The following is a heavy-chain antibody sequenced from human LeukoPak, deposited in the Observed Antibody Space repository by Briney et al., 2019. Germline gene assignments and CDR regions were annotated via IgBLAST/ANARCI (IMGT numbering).Heavy chain of an antibody. CDR1: GFTFSSYG. Sequence: GGSLRLSCAASGFTFSSYGMHWVRQAPGKGLEWVAVISYDGSNKYYADSVKGRFTISRDNSKNTLYLRMNSLRAEDTAVYYCAKDLAYSSYYFDYWGQGTLVTVSS. CDR2: ISYDGSNK. V-gene: IGHV3-30*18. CDR3: AKDLAYSSYYFDY. D-gene: IGHD6-19*01. J-gene: IGHJ4*02.